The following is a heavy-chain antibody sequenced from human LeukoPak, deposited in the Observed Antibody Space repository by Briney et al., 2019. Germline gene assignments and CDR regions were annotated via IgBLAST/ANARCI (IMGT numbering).Heavy chain of an antibody. CDR1: GGSISSDY. V-gene: IGHV4-4*08. J-gene: IGHJ4*02. CDR3: ARDYLNSGFSPEYY. Sequence: SETLSLTCTVSGGSISSDYWTWIRQPPGKGLEWIGYIFSSGSTNSNPSLKSRVTISIDTSKNQFSLKLSSVTAADTAVYYCARDYLNSGFSPEYYWGQGTLVTVSS. CDR2: IFSSGST. D-gene: IGHD3-22*01.